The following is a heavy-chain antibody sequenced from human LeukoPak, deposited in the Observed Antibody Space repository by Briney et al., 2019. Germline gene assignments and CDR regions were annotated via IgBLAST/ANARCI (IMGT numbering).Heavy chain of an antibody. CDR2: INPNSGGT. J-gene: IGHJ6*02. CDR1: GYTFTGYY. Sequence: ASVKVSCKASGYTFTGYYMHWVRQAPGQGLEWMGWINPNSGGTNYAQKLQGRVTMTRDTSISTAYMELSRLRSDDTAVYYCARAMVTIFGVAPPTYYYGMDVWGQGTTVTVSS. V-gene: IGHV1-2*02. D-gene: IGHD3-3*01. CDR3: ARAMVTIFGVAPPTYYYGMDV.